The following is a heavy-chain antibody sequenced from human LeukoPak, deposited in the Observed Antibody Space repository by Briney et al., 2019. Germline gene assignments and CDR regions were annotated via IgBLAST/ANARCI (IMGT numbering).Heavy chain of an antibody. D-gene: IGHD3-10*01. CDR3: ARDHDGEYYFDY. Sequence: PGRSLRLSCAASGFTFSSYGMHWVRQAPGKGLEWVAVISYDGSNKYYADSVKGRFTISRDNSKNTLYLQMNSLRAEDAAVYYCARDHDGEYYFDYWGQGTLVTVSS. CDR1: GFTFSSYG. V-gene: IGHV3-30*03. CDR2: ISYDGSNK. J-gene: IGHJ4*02.